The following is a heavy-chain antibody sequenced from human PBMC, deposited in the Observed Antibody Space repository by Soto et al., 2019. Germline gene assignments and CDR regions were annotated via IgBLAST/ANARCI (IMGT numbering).Heavy chain of an antibody. CDR3: AQDPSTGYADR. V-gene: IGHV3-23*01. CDR2: ISRGGRYT. Sequence: EVHLLESGGDLVQPGGSLRLSCVASAFVFREYAMSWVRQAPGKGLEWVSTISRGGRYTHYADSVEGRFTISRDNSKNTLDLQMYSLRDEDTAVYYCAQDPSTGYADRWGQGTLVTVSS. J-gene: IGHJ4*02. CDR1: AFVFREYA. D-gene: IGHD3-9*01.